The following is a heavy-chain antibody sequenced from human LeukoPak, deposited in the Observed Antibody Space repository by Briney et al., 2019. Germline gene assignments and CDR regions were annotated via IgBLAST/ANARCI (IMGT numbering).Heavy chain of an antibody. J-gene: IGHJ4*02. CDR2: IHSDGSST. CDR1: GFTFSTYW. D-gene: IGHD6-13*01. V-gene: IGHV3-74*01. CDR3: ARDIYSKSGDDY. Sequence: GGSLRLSCVASGFTFSTYWMHRVRQAPGKGLVWVARIHSDGSSTTYADSVKGRFTISRDNAKNTLYLQMNSLRAEDTAVYYCARDIYSKSGDDYWGQGTLVTVSS.